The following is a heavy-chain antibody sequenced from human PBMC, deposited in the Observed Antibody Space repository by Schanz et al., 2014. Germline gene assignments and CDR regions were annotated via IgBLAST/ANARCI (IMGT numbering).Heavy chain of an antibody. Sequence: EVQLVESGGGLVKPGGSLRLSCAASGFTFTNYAMSWVRQAPGKGLEWVSLISDSGDTAYYADSVKGRFTISRDNSKNSLYLQMNSLRAEDTAVYYCARIGGSVFDYWAQGTLVTVSS. D-gene: IGHD3-10*01. CDR1: GFTFTNYA. CDR2: ISDSGDTA. J-gene: IGHJ4*02. CDR3: ARIGGSVFDY. V-gene: IGHV3-23*04.